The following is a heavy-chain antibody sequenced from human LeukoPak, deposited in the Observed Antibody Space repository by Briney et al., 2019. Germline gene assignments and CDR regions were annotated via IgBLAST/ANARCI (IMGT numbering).Heavy chain of an antibody. CDR2: INSSGGST. V-gene: IGHV1-46*01. CDR1: GYNFISYY. Sequence: ASVKVSCKASGYNFISYYIHWVRQAPGQGLEGMGKINSSGGSTSYAQKFQHRDTMTRDTSTSTVYMELSSLKSENTAVYYCAREDVVLVDAVRYYYYGMGVWGQGTTVTFS. CDR3: AREDVVLVDAVRYYYYGMGV. J-gene: IGHJ6*02. D-gene: IGHD2-2*01.